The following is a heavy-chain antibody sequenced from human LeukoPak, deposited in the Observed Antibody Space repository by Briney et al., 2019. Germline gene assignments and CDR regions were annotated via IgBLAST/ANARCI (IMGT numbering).Heavy chain of an antibody. D-gene: IGHD6-6*01. Sequence: GGSLRLSCAASGFTFRSHWLSWVRQAPGKGLEWVANIKQDGREKYYVDSAKGRFTISRHNAKNSLYLQMNSLRAEDTAVYYCARDLSIAARPYYYYGMDVWGQGTTVTVSS. CDR1: GFTFRSHW. CDR2: IKQDGREK. J-gene: IGHJ6*02. V-gene: IGHV3-7*01. CDR3: ARDLSIAARPYYYYGMDV.